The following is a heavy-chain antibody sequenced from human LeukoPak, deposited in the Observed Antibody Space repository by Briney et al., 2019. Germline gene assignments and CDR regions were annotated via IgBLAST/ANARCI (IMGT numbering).Heavy chain of an antibody. CDR1: GFTFSSHD. V-gene: IGHV3-13*01. J-gene: IGHJ4*02. CDR2: IGTAGDT. CDR3: ARGGPGYYLDY. Sequence: GGSLRLSCAASGFTFSSHDMHWVRHATGKGLEWVSTIGTAGDTYYPGSVKGRYTISRENAKNSLYLQMNILKAGDTAVYYCARGGPGYYLDYWGQGTLVTVSP.